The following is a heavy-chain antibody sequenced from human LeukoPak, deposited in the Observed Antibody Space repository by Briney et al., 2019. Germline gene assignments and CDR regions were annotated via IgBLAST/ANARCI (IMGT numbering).Heavy chain of an antibody. V-gene: IGHV3-48*03. D-gene: IGHD3-22*01. CDR3: ARARTNYYYDSSGYYRDAFDI. Sequence: GGSLRLSCAASGFTFSSYEMNWVRQAPGKGLEWVLYISSSGSTIYYADSVKGRFTISRANAQNSMYLQMSSLRAEDTAVYYCARARTNYYYDSSGYYRDAFDIWGQGTMVTVSS. CDR2: ISSSGSTI. J-gene: IGHJ3*02. CDR1: GFTFSSYE.